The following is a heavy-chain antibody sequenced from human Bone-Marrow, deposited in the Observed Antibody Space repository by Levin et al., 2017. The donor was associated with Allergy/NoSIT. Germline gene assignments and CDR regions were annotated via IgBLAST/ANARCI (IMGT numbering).Heavy chain of an antibody. CDR1: GFTFSRYG. D-gene: IGHD2-15*01. CDR2: IWFDGTQK. Sequence: SCVASGFTFSRYGMYWVRQAPGKGLEWVAAIWFDGTQKYYVDSVKGRFTISRDNSKNTLYLQMNTLGAEDTAVYYCARDGGCSGGRCNEWPFDYWGQGTLVTVSS. V-gene: IGHV3-33*07. CDR3: ARDGGCSGGRCNEWPFDY. J-gene: IGHJ4*02.